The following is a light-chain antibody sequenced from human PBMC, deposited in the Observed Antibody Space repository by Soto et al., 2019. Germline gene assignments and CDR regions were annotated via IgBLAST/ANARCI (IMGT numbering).Light chain of an antibody. V-gene: IGLV2-14*01. CDR1: SSDVGGYNY. J-gene: IGLJ2*01. Sequence: QSALTQPASVSGSPGQSITISCTGTSSDVGGYNYVSWYQQHPGKAPKLMIYEVSNRPSGVSNRFSGSKSGNTASLTISGLQAEDEAGYYCSSYTSSSTLEIGGGTKLTVL. CDR3: SSYTSSSTLE. CDR2: EVS.